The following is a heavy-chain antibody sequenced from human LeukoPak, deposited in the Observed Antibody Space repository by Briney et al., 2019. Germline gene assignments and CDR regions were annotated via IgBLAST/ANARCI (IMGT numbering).Heavy chain of an antibody. CDR2: ISSSGST. V-gene: IGHV4-61*02. CDR1: GDSISSGDYY. D-gene: IGHD3-22*01. Sequence: SQTLSLTCTVSGDSISSGDYYWSWIRQPAGKGLEWIGRISSSGSTNYNPSLKSRVTISVDTSKNQFSLKLSSVTAADTAVYYCARDRYYYDSSTYYSAFHTWGQGTMVTVSS. CDR3: ARDRYYYDSSTYYSAFHT. J-gene: IGHJ3*02.